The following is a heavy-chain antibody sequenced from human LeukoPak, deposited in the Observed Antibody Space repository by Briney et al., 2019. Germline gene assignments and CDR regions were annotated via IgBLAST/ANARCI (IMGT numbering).Heavy chain of an antibody. CDR1: GYTFTSYY. J-gene: IGHJ2*01. D-gene: IGHD2-15*01. CDR2: INPSGGST. Sequence: ASVKVSCKASGYTFTSYYMHWVRQAPGQGLEWTGIINPSGGSTSYAQKFQSRVTMTRDTSTSTVYMELSSLRSEDTAVYYCASSSGGRGGYFDLWGRGTLVTVSS. CDR3: ASSSGGRGGYFDL. V-gene: IGHV1-46*01.